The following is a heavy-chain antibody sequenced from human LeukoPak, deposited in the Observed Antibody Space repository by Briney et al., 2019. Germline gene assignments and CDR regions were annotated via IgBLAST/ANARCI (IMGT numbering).Heavy chain of an antibody. J-gene: IGHJ4*02. V-gene: IGHV3-23*01. CDR1: GFTFSSYA. Sequence: GGSLRLSCAASGFTFSSYAMTWVRQAPGKGLEWASSISGSGGNTYYADSVKGRFTISRDNSKNTLYLQMSSLRAGDTAVYYCAKMKGITMVRGTFDYWGQGTLVTVSS. CDR3: AKMKGITMVRGTFDY. CDR2: ISGSGGNT. D-gene: IGHD3-10*01.